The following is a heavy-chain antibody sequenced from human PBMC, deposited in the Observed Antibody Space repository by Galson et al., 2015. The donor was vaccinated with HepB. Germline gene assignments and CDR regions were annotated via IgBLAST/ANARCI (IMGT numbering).Heavy chain of an antibody. V-gene: IGHV3-48*04. D-gene: IGHD2-2*01. CDR1: GFTFSSYS. J-gene: IGHJ6*02. CDR2: ISSSSFTI. Sequence: SLRLSCAASGFTFSSYSMNWVRQAPGKGLEWVSYISSSSFTIYYADSVKGRFTISRDNAKNSLYLQMNSLRAEDTAVYYCASLWGGGGYCSSTSCYDTGFYYYYGMDVWGQGTTVTVSS. CDR3: ASLWGGGGYCSSTSCYDTGFYYYYGMDV.